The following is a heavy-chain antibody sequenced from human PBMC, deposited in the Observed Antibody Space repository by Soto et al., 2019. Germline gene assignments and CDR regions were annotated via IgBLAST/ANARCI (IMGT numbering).Heavy chain of an antibody. CDR1: GFAFTSYA. CDR3: ARARRRGGVGYGMDI. V-gene: IGHV1-3*01. D-gene: IGHD3-16*01. CDR2: INAGNGNT. J-gene: IGHJ6*02. Sequence: QVQLVQSGAEVKKPGASVKISCKASGFAFTSYAIHWVRQAPGQRLEWMGWINAGNGNTKYSHKLQGSVTITRDTAASTAYREVRGPRSEDTAVDYCARARRRGGVGYGMDIWGQGTTVTVSS.